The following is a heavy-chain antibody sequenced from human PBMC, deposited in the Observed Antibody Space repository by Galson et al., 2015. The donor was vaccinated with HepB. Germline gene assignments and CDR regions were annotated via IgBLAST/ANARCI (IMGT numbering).Heavy chain of an antibody. V-gene: IGHV4-34*01. CDR3: AREGPNLDY. J-gene: IGHJ4*02. CDR2: INHSGST. CDR1: GGSFSGYY. Sequence: TLSLTCTVYGGSFSGYYWSWIRQPPGKGLEWIGEINHSGSTNYNPSLKSRVTISVDTSKNQFSLKLSSVTAADTAVYYCAREGPNLDYWGQGTLVTVSS.